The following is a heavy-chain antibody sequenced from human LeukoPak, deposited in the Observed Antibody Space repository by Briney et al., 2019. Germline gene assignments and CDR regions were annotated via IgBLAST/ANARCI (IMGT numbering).Heavy chain of an antibody. J-gene: IGHJ4*02. CDR2: ISGDGGST. V-gene: IGHV3-43*02. Sequence: GGSLRLSCAAPGFIFDNYAIHWVRQAPGKGPEWVSLISGDGGSTFYADSVRGRFTISRDNTRKSLSLQMSSLRSEDTALYYCARESETSGWYDYWGQGTLVTVSS. CDR3: ARESETSGWYDY. D-gene: IGHD6-19*01. CDR1: GFIFDNYA.